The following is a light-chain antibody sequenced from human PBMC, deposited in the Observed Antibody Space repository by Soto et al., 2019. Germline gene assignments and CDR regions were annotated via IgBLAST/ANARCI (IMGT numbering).Light chain of an antibody. CDR3: HTYNSYSLHT. V-gene: IGKV1-5*01. Sequence: PSTLSASVGDRITITCRASQSVSRRLAWFQQKPGKAPKLLIYDASSLEGGVPSRFSGRGSGTEFTLTISSLQPDDCATYYCHTYNSYSLHTFGQGTKVDIK. J-gene: IGKJ2*01. CDR1: QSVSRR. CDR2: DAS.